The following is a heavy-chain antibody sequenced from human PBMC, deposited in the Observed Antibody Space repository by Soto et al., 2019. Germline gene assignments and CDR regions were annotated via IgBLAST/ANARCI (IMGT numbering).Heavy chain of an antibody. D-gene: IGHD2-15*01. Sequence: PVGSLRLSCAASGFTFSNYAMSWVRHSPGKGLEWVSAISGSGGNTYYADSVKGRFTISRDQSKNTLYLQMNSLRAEDTAVYYCAKDKGAGGPSCFDYWGQGTLVTGSS. V-gene: IGHV3-23*01. J-gene: IGHJ4*02. CDR2: ISGSGGNT. CDR3: AKDKGAGGPSCFDY. CDR1: GFTFSNYA.